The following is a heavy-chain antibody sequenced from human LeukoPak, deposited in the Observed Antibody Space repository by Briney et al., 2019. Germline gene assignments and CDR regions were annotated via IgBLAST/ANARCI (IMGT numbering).Heavy chain of an antibody. CDR2: ISSSGSTI. D-gene: IGHD3-3*01. J-gene: IGHJ4*02. V-gene: IGHV3-48*03. CDR1: GFIFSSYE. CDR3: ARESSGYSSDFDY. Sequence: GGSLRLSCAASGFIFSSYEMNWVRQAPGKGLEWVSHISSSGSTIYYADSVKGRLTISRDNAKNSLSLQMNSLRAEDTAVYYCARESSGYSSDFDYWGQGTLVTVSS.